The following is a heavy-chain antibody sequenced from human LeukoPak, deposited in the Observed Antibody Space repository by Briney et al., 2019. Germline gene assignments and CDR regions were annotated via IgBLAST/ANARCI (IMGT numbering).Heavy chain of an antibody. Sequence: GESLKISCKGSGYSFTSYWIGWVRQMPGKGLEWMGIIYPGDSDTRYSPSFQGQVTISADKSISTAYLQWSSLKASDTAMYYCARQLAYCGGDGYSGNDYWGQGTLVTVSS. D-gene: IGHD2-21*02. CDR2: IYPGDSDT. V-gene: IGHV5-51*01. CDR3: ARQLAYCGGDGYSGNDY. J-gene: IGHJ4*02. CDR1: GYSFTSYW.